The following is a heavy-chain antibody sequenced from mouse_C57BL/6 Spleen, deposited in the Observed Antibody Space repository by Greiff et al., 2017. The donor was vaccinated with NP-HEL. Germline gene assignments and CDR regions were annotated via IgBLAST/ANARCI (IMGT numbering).Heavy chain of an antibody. CDR2: IDPSDSYT. J-gene: IGHJ4*01. CDR1: GYTFTSYW. CDR3: ARTSTTDWAMDY. V-gene: IGHV1-59*01. Sequence: VKLKQPGAELVRPGTSVKLSCKASGYTFTSYWMHWVKQRPGQGLEWIGVIDPSDSYTNYNQKFKGKATLTVDTSSSTAYMQLSSLTSEDAAVYYCARTSTTDWAMDYWGQGTSVTVSS. D-gene: IGHD1-1*01.